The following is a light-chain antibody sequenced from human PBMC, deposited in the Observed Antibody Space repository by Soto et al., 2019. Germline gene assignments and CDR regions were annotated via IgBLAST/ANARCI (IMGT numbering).Light chain of an antibody. CDR2: SAS. CDR3: QQYNNWTRT. V-gene: IGKV3-15*01. CDR1: QSVSTN. J-gene: IGKJ1*01. Sequence: EVVMTQSPATVSVSPGGRATLSCRASQSVSTNLAWYQQKPGQAPRLLIYSASTRATGIPARFSGSESGTEFTLTISSLQSEDFAVYYCQQYNNWTRTFGQGTQVDFK.